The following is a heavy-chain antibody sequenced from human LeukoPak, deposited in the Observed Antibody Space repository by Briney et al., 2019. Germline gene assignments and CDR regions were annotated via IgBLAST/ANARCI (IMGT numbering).Heavy chain of an antibody. CDR2: IKKTGSET. CDR1: GFTFSHFW. D-gene: IGHD2-15*01. J-gene: IGHJ4*02. Sequence: GGSLRLSCAASGFTFSHFWMSWVRQAPGKGLEWVAYIKKTGSETYYVDSVKGRFTITRGNTRSSLFLQMYSLRAEDTAVYFCAREDGYCSGGNCYSHFDSWGQGTLVTVSS. CDR3: AREDGYCSGGNCYSHFDS. V-gene: IGHV3-7*01.